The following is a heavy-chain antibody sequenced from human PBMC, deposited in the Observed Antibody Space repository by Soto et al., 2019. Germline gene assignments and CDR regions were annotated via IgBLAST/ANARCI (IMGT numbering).Heavy chain of an antibody. CDR2: IGGSGRTT. J-gene: IGHJ4*02. CDR3: AKSRYSDSSGDFYDY. D-gene: IGHD3-22*01. V-gene: IGHV3-23*01. CDR1: AFTFNNYA. Sequence: EVQLSESGGGLVQPGGSLSLSCAASAFTFNNYAMSWVRQAPGKGLEWVSGIGGSGRTTYYAGSVKGRFTISRDNSNNTLFLQMNSLRAEDTAVYYCAKSRYSDSSGDFYDYWGQGTLVTVSS.